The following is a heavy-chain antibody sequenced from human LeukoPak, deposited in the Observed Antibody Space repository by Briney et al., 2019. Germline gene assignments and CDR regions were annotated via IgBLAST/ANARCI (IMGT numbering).Heavy chain of an antibody. CDR1: GYTFTSYG. CDR2: ISAYNGNT. J-gene: IGHJ6*03. D-gene: IGHD6-13*01. V-gene: IGHV1-18*01. Sequence: GASVKVSCKASGYTFTSYGISWVRQAPGQGLEWMGWISAYNGNTNYAQKLQGRVTMTTDTSTSTAYMELRSLRSDDTAVYYCARGSIAAALNYYYYYMDVWGKGTTVTVSS. CDR3: ARGSIAAALNYYYYYMDV.